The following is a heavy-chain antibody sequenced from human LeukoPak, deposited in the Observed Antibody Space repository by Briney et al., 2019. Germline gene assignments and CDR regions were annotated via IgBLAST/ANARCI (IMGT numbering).Heavy chain of an antibody. D-gene: IGHD3-10*01. CDR3: AKLLRAGRLLTISLDS. V-gene: IGHV3-23*01. CDR1: GFTFSNYA. Sequence: PGGSLRLSCAASGFTFSNYAVSWVRQAPGKGLEWVSAISAGGDDTYYADSVKGRFTISRDNSKSTLYLQLNSLTAEDTAVFYCAKLLRAGRLLTISLDSWGQGTPVTVSS. CDR2: ISAGGDDT. J-gene: IGHJ4*02.